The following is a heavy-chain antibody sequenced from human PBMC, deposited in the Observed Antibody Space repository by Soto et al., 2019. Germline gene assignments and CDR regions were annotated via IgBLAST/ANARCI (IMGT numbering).Heavy chain of an antibody. CDR1: GGTFSSYT. CDR2: IIPILGIA. J-gene: IGHJ6*02. D-gene: IGHD3-10*01. V-gene: IGHV1-69*02. CDR3: ARGGSGNYYYYGMDV. Sequence: QVQLVQSGAEVKKPGSSVKVSCKASGGTFSSYTISWVRQAPGQGLEWMGRIIPILGIATYTQKFQGRVTITAETSTGTAYMERSRLSSAATAVYYCARGGSGNYYYYGMDVWGQGTTVTVSS.